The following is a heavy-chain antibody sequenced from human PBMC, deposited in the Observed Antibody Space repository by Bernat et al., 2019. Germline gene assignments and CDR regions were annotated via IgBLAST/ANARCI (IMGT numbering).Heavy chain of an antibody. V-gene: IGHV4-59*08. CDR1: GGSISSYY. J-gene: IGHJ5*02. Sequence: QVQLQESGPGLVKPSETLSLTCTVSGGSISSYYWSWIRQPPGKGLEWIGYIYYSGSTNYNPSLKSRVTISVDTSKNQFSPKLSSVTAADTAVYYCARHLGFIAARNWFDPWGQGTLVTVSS. CDR3: ARHLGFIAARNWFDP. D-gene: IGHD6-6*01. CDR2: IYYSGST.